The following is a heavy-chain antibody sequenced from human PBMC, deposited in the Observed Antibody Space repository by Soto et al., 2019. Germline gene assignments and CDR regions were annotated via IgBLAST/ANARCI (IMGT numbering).Heavy chain of an antibody. Sequence: QVQLVESGGGVVQPGTSLRLSCAASGFTFSGYAMHWVRQAPGKGLEWVAVISYDGSNKYYSDSVKGRFSVSRDSSKNTVVLQMNSLRAEDTAVYYCARGGGGYYYYGMDVWGQGTTVTVSS. CDR3: ARGGGGYYYYGMDV. D-gene: IGHD2-15*01. J-gene: IGHJ6*02. CDR2: ISYDGSNK. V-gene: IGHV3-30-3*01. CDR1: GFTFSGYA.